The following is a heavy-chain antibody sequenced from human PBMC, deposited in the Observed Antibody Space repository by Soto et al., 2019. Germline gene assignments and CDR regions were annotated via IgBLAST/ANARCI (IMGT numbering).Heavy chain of an antibody. D-gene: IGHD1-7*01. Sequence: PSETLSLTCAVSGGSFTSNNWWTWVRQPPGQGLEWIGEIYRTGSTNYNPSLKSRVTISLGKSESQFSLKVTSLTAADTAVYYCASRDPGTSVDYWGQGTLVTVSS. CDR1: GGSFTSNNW. J-gene: IGHJ4*02. CDR3: ASRDPGTSVDY. CDR2: IYRTGST. V-gene: IGHV4-4*02.